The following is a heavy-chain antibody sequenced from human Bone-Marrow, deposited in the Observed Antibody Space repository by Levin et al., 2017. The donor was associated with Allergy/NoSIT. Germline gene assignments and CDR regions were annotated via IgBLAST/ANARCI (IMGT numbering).Heavy chain of an antibody. D-gene: IGHD1-26*01. CDR3: ARGGGAFPTDF. CDR2: IYYTGST. Sequence: SETLSLTCSVSGDSISSNDYYWSWIRQPPGKGLEWIGYIYYTGSTYYNPSLKSRLTISVETSKTQFSLTLTSVTAADTAVYYCARGGGAFPTDFWGQGTLVTVSS. J-gene: IGHJ4*02. V-gene: IGHV4-30-4*01. CDR1: GDSISSNDYY.